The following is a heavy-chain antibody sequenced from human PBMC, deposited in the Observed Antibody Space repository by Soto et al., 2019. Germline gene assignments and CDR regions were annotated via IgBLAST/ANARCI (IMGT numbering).Heavy chain of an antibody. Sequence: SLRLSCAASGFTFSSYAMHWVRQAPGKGLEWVAVISYDGSNKYYADSVKGRFTISRDNSKNTLYLQMNSLRAEDTAVYYCAREPSDIVVVPAARGFDYWGQGTLVTVSS. D-gene: IGHD2-2*01. V-gene: IGHV3-30-3*01. CDR2: ISYDGSNK. CDR3: AREPSDIVVVPAARGFDY. CDR1: GFTFSSYA. J-gene: IGHJ4*02.